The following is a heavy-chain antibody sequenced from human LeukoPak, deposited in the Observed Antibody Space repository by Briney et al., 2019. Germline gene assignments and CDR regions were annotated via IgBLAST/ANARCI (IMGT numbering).Heavy chain of an antibody. CDR3: AKDIFFQYSSGYRRAFDI. J-gene: IGHJ3*02. CDR2: ISWNSGSI. CDR1: GFTFDDYA. Sequence: GGSLRLSCAASGFTFDDYAMHWVRQAPGKGLEWVSGISWNSGSIGYADSVKGRFTISRDNAKNSLYLQMNSLRAEDTALYYCAKDIFFQYSSGYRRAFDIWGQGTMVTVSS. D-gene: IGHD6-19*01. V-gene: IGHV3-9*01.